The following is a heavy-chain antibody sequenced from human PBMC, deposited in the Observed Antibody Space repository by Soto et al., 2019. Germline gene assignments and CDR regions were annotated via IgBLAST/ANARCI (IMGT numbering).Heavy chain of an antibody. Sequence: GASVKVSCKASGYTFTSYGISWVRQAPGQGLEWMGWISAYNGNTNYAQKFQGRVTMTTDTSTSTAYMELRSLRSDDTAVYYCARTSFGESSTGFDPWGQGTLVTVSS. CDR2: ISAYNGNT. V-gene: IGHV1-18*01. CDR3: ARTSFGESSTGFDP. J-gene: IGHJ5*02. D-gene: IGHD3-10*01. CDR1: GYTFTSYG.